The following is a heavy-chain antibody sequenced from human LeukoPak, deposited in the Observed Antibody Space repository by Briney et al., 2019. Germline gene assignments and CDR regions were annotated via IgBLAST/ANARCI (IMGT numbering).Heavy chain of an antibody. D-gene: IGHD1-26*01. J-gene: IGHJ3*02. CDR3: ARGGSDPVSGRYYGGGAFDI. V-gene: IGHV3-21*01. CDR1: GFTFSSFT. Sequence: GGSLRLSCAASGFTFSSFTMNWVRQAPGKGLEWVSSISSSSRYIYYGDSVMGRFTISRDNAKNSLYLQMNSLRAEDTAVYYCARGGSDPVSGRYYGGGAFDIWGQGTMVTVSS. CDR2: ISSSSRYI.